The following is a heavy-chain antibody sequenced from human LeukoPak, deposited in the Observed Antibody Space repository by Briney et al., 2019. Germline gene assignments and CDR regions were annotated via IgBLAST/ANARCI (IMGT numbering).Heavy chain of an antibody. Sequence: PGGSLRLSCAASGFTFSSYGMHWVRQAPGKGLEWVAVIWYDGSNKYYADSVKGRFTISRDNSKNTLYLQMNSLRAEDTAVYYCARDVADSIYYYYGMDVWGQGTTVTVSS. V-gene: IGHV3-33*01. CDR1: GFTFSSYG. CDR2: IWYDGSNK. J-gene: IGHJ6*02. CDR3: ARDVADSIYYYYGMDV. D-gene: IGHD2-15*01.